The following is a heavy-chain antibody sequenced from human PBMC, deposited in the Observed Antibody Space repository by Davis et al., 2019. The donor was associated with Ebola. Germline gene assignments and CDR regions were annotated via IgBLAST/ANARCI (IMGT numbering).Heavy chain of an antibody. D-gene: IGHD2-2*01. CDR1: GGSISSYY. V-gene: IGHV4-4*07. CDR3: ARGHPGYCSSTSCYSNRYSYGYDY. Sequence: PSETLSLTCTVSGGSISSYYWSWIRQPAGKGLEWIGRIYTSGSTNYNPSLKSRVTMSVDTSKNQFSLKLSSVTAADTAVYYCARGHPGYCSSTSCYSNRYSYGYDYWGQGTLVTVSS. CDR2: IYTSGST. J-gene: IGHJ4*02.